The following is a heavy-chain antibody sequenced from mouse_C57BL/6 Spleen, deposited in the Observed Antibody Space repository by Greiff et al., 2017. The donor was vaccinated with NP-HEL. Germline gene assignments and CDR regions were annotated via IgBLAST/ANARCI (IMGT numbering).Heavy chain of an antibody. CDR2: IYPRSGNT. CDR1: GYTFTSYG. Sequence: QVQLQQSGAELARPGASVKLSCKASGYTFTSYGISWVKQRTGQGLEWIGEIYPRSGNTYYNEKFKGKATLTADKSSSTAYMELRSLTSEDSAVYFCARGDGNYEEGYYAMDYWGQGTSVTVSS. J-gene: IGHJ4*01. CDR3: ARGDGNYEEGYYAMDY. V-gene: IGHV1-81*01. D-gene: IGHD2-1*01.